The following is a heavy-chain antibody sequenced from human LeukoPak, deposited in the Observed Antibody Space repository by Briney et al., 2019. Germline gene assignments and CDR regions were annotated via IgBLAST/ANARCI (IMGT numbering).Heavy chain of an antibody. V-gene: IGHV3-11*01. D-gene: IGHD5-24*01. Sequence: GGSLRLSCAASGFTFGDYYMSWIRQAPGKGLEWVSYISSSGSTIYYADSVKGRFTISGDNAKNSLYLQMNSLRAEDTAVYYCARVSGRDGYNTDFWYYYGMDVWGQGTTVTVSS. CDR3: ARVSGRDGYNTDFWYYYGMDV. J-gene: IGHJ6*02. CDR1: GFTFGDYY. CDR2: ISSSGSTI.